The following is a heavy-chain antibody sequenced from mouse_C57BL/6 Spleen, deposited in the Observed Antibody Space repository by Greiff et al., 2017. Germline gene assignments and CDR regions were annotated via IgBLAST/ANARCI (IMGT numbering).Heavy chain of an antibody. Sequence: EVQRVESGGDLVKPGGSLKLSCAASGFTFSSYGMSWVRQTPDKRLEWVATISSGGSYTYYPDSVKGRFTISRDNAKNTLYLQMSSLKSEDTAMYYCASTGRGYFDVWGTGTTVTVSS. CDR1: GFTFSSYG. D-gene: IGHD4-1*02. CDR2: ISSGGSYT. CDR3: ASTGRGYFDV. V-gene: IGHV5-6*01. J-gene: IGHJ1*03.